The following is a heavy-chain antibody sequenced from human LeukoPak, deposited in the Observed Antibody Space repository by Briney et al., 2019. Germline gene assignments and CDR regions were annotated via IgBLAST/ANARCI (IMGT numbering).Heavy chain of an antibody. J-gene: IGHJ3*02. CDR1: EFAFSSYW. D-gene: IGHD2-21*01. CDR2: INTDGSNT. Sequence: PGGSLRLSCAASEFAFSSYWMHWVRQAPGKGLLWVSHINTDGSNTNYADFVKGRFTISRDNAKNTLSLQMNNLRAEDTAVYYCVRDRAIGIPFDIWGQGTMVAVSS. CDR3: VRDRAIGIPFDI. V-gene: IGHV3-74*01.